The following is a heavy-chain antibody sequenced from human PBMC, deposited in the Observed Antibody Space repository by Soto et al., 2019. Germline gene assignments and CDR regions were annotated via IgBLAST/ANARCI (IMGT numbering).Heavy chain of an antibody. D-gene: IGHD6-19*01. CDR2: IYHSGST. V-gene: IGHV4-4*02. CDR1: GGSISSSNC. CDR3: AIIAVAGTRFDY. J-gene: IGHJ4*02. Sequence: QVQLQESGPGLVKPSGTLSLTCAVSGGSISSSNCWSWVRQPPGKGLEWIGEIYHSGSTNNNPSLQRRVTISADKSKKQFSLKLSSVTAADKAVYYCAIIAVAGTRFDYWGQGTLVTVSS.